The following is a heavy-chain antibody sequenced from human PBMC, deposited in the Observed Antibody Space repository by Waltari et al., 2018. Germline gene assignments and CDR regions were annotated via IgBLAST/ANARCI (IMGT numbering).Heavy chain of an antibody. CDR1: GFTFIHYT. V-gene: IGHV3-21*01. CDR3: ARGMGIAVAGQPT. CDR2: ISGSSSDI. D-gene: IGHD6-19*01. J-gene: IGHJ5*02. Sequence: EVLLVESGGGLVKPGGSLRLSCTASGFTFIHYTMNWVRQAPGKGLEWVSSISGSSSDIYYTDSVRGRFTSSRDNAKNSRYLQRNSLRAEDTAVYYCARGMGIAVAGQPTWGQGTLVTVSS.